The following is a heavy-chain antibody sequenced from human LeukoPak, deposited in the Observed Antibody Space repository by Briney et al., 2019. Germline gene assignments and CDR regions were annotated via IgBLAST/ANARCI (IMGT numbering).Heavy chain of an antibody. CDR1: GYTFTSYG. D-gene: IGHD3-16*01. Sequence: ASVKVSCKASGYTFTSYGISWVRQAPGQGLEWMGWISAYNGNTNHAQKLQGRVTMTTDTSTSTAYMELRSLRSDDTAVYYCARDRPDYVWGSYRYYYGMDVWGQGTTVTVSS. CDR2: ISAYNGNT. V-gene: IGHV1-18*01. CDR3: ARDRPDYVWGSYRYYYGMDV. J-gene: IGHJ6*02.